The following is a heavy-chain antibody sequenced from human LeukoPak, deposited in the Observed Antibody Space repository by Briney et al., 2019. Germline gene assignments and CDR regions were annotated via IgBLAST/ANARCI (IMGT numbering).Heavy chain of an antibody. CDR1: GFTFDDYG. CDR2: INGDGSS. V-gene: IGHV3-20*04. J-gene: IGHJ4*02. CDR3: ARVQQYDKFDY. D-gene: IGHD3-22*01. Sequence: GGSLRLSCAASGFTFDDYGMGWVRQAPGKGLVWVSDINGDGSSNADSVKGRFTISRDNAKNSLYLQMNSLRAEDTAFYYCARVQQYDKFDYWGQGTLVTVSS.